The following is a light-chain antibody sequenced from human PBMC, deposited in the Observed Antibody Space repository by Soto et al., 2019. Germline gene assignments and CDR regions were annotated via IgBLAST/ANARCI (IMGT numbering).Light chain of an antibody. V-gene: IGKV4-1*01. CDR2: WAS. CDR1: QSVLYSSNNANY. CDR3: QQYYATPFT. J-gene: IGKJ3*01. Sequence: DIVMTQSQDSLAVSLGERATINCKSSQSVLYSSNNANYLAWYQQKPGQPPKLLLYWASTRESGVPERFSGSGSGTDFSLTISSLQAEDVAVYYCQQYYATPFTFGPGTKVDI.